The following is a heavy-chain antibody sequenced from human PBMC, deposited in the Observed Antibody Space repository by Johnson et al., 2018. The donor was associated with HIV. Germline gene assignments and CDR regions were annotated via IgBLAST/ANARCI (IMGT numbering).Heavy chain of an antibody. Sequence: EVQLVESGGGLVQPGGSLRLSCAASGFTVSSNYMSWVRQAPGKGLEWVSVIYSGGSTYYADSVKGRFTISIDNSKNTLYLQMNSLRAEDTAVYYWARRSSGWYGAFDIWGQGTMVTVSS. CDR1: GFTVSSNY. CDR3: ARRSSGWYGAFDI. CDR2: IYSGGST. J-gene: IGHJ3*02. V-gene: IGHV3-66*01. D-gene: IGHD6-19*01.